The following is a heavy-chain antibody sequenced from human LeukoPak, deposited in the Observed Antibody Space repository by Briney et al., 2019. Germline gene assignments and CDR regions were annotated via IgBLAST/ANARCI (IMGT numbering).Heavy chain of an antibody. CDR2: ISASGGST. CDR1: GFTFSTYA. D-gene: IGHD6-19*01. Sequence: PGGSLRLSCAASGFTFSTYAMSWVRQAPGKGLEWVSAISASGGSTNYADSVKGRFTISRDNSQNTLYLQMNSLRADDTAVYYCAKDLPASGWAFDYWGQGTLVTVSS. CDR3: AKDLPASGWAFDY. V-gene: IGHV3-23*01. J-gene: IGHJ4*02.